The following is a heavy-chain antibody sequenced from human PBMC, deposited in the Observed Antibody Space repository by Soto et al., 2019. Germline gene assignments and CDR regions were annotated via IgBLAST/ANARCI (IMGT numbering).Heavy chain of an antibody. J-gene: IGHJ6*02. Sequence: SETLSLTCTVSYGSISVSNVFWGWVRQPPGKGLEWIGNIDHSGTAYYNPSLGTRVTISVDKSKNQFSLKLSSVTAADTALYYCARDRFIDTDYYYGMDVWGQGTTVTVSS. V-gene: IGHV4-39*07. D-gene: IGHD2-8*02. CDR2: IDHSGTA. CDR1: YGSISVSNVF. CDR3: ARDRFIDTDYYYGMDV.